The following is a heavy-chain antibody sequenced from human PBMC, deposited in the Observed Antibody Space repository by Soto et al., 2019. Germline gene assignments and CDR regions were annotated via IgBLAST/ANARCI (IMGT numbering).Heavy chain of an antibody. Sequence: QVQLVESGGGVVQPGRSLRLSCAASGFTFSHCGMHWVRQAPGRGLEWVAMISKDVNIEYYADSVKGRFAISRDNSENTVYLQMNRLGVEDTALYYCAKDRSGTWSLDYWGQGTLVTVSS. J-gene: IGHJ4*02. CDR2: ISKDVNIE. CDR1: GFTFSHCG. V-gene: IGHV3-30*18. CDR3: AKDRSGTWSLDY. D-gene: IGHD6-19*01.